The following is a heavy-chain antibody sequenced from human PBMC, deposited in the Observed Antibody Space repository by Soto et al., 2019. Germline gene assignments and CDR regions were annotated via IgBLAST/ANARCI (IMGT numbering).Heavy chain of an antibody. CDR3: ARRARPDFYYMDV. CDR2: ISSNGVGT. Sequence: EVQLAESGGGLAQPGGSLRLSCAASGFTLSGYAMDWVRQAPGKGLEYVSGISSNGVGTYYANSVQGRFNISRDNSKNTVYLQMGSLRPEDMAVYYCARRARPDFYYMDVWGKGTTFTVSS. D-gene: IGHD6-6*01. V-gene: IGHV3-64*01. CDR1: GFTLSGYA. J-gene: IGHJ6*03.